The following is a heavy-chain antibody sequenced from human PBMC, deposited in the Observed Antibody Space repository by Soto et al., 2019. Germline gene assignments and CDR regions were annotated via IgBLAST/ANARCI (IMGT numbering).Heavy chain of an antibody. D-gene: IGHD3-3*01. J-gene: IGHJ3*02. V-gene: IGHV1-2*02. Sequence: QLHLVQSGAVVKKPGASVTVSCSTSGYPVTAYYMHWVRQAPGRGLEWMGGINPATGAAKYTQTFQGRVTMTRDTSTSTVFMELSGLSSEDTAFFYSARGGVVGVAGSAAFDMWAQGTLVTVPS. CDR1: GYPVTAYY. CDR2: INPATGAA. CDR3: ARGGVVGVAGSAAFDM.